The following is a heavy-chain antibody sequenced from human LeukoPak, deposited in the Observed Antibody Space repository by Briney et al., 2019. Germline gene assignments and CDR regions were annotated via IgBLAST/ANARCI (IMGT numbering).Heavy chain of an antibody. Sequence: GRSLRLSCAASGFTFSSYGMHWVRQAPGKGLEWAAVISYDGSNKYYADSVKGRFTISRDNSKNTLYLQMNSLRAEDTAVYYCAKDSLITMVRGVVVNYYGMDVWGKGTTVTVSS. D-gene: IGHD3-10*01. CDR1: GFTFSSYG. CDR3: AKDSLITMVRGVVVNYYGMDV. J-gene: IGHJ6*04. CDR2: ISYDGSNK. V-gene: IGHV3-30*18.